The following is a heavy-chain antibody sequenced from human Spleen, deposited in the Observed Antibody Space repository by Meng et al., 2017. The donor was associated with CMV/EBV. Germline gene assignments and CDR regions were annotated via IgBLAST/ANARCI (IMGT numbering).Heavy chain of an antibody. J-gene: IGHJ4*02. CDR3: AREYSSSYDY. V-gene: IGHV6-1*01. Sequence: IAGDSGASDNAAWNWIRQSPSRGLEWLGRTYYRSKWYNDYAVSVKSRITINPDTSKNQFSLQLNSVTPEDTAVYYCAREYSSSYDYWGQGTLVTVSS. CDR2: TYYRSKWYN. D-gene: IGHD6-6*01. CDR1: GDSGASDNAA.